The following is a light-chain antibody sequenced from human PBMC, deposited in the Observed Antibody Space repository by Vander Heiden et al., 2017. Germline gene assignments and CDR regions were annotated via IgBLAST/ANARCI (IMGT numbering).Light chain of an antibody. Sequence: QSLLPQPPSASGTPGQRVTHSCSGTTSNIGVNTVNWYYQLPGTTAQLLISSDTHRPSGVPDRFSGSKSGTAAALAVSELQYEDEAHYFCAAWDDNLKHWVFGGGTKLTVL. CDR2: SDT. V-gene: IGLV1-44*01. J-gene: IGLJ3*02. CDR3: AAWDDNLKHWV. CDR1: TSNIGVNT.